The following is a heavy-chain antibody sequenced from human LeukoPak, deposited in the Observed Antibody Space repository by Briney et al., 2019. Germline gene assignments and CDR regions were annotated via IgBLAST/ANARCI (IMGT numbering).Heavy chain of an antibody. Sequence: ASETLSLTCAVYGGSFSGYYWSWIRQPPGKGLEWIGEINHSGSTNYNPSLKSRVTISVDTSKSQFSLKLSSVTAAGTAVYYCARGAVDYDILTGFYYYYGMDVWGQGTTVTVSS. D-gene: IGHD3-9*01. CDR2: INHSGST. CDR1: GGSFSGYY. CDR3: ARGAVDYDILTGFYYYYGMDV. J-gene: IGHJ6*02. V-gene: IGHV4-34*01.